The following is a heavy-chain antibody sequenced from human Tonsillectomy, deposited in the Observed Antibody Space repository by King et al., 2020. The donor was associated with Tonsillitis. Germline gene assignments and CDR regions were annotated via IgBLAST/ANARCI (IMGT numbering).Heavy chain of an antibody. V-gene: IGHV3-30-3*01. J-gene: IGHJ6*02. CDR1: GFTFSAYT. Sequence: VQLVESGGGVVQPGRSLRLSCAASGFTFSAYTMHWVRQAPGKGLEWVSVISYHGSNKYSADSVKGRFTISRDNSNNTLYLQMNSLRAEDTAVYYCARDLGGYCGGVRCYHRGMDVWCQGITVTVCS. D-gene: IGHD2-15*01. CDR2: ISYHGSNK. CDR3: ARDLGGYCGGVRCYHRGMDV.